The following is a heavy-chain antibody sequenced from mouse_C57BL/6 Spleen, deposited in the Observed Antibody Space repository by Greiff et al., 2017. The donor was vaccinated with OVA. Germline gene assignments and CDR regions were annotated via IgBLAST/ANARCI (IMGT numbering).Heavy chain of an antibody. V-gene: IGHV1-15*01. Sequence: QVQLQQSGAELVRPGASVTLSCKASGYTFTDYEMHWVKQTPVHGLEWIGAIDPETGGTAYNQKFKGKAILTADKSSSTAYMELRSLTSEDSAVYYSTRTIPPTVLVVATNGYYFDYWGQGTTLTVSS. CDR2: IDPETGGT. CDR1: GYTFTDYE. CDR3: TRTIPPTVLVVATNGYYFDY. D-gene: IGHD1-1*01. J-gene: IGHJ2*01.